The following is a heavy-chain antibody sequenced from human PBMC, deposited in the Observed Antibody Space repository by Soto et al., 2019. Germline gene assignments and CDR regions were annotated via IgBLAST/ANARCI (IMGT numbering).Heavy chain of an antibody. CDR1: GYTFTGYY. CDR3: ATSGGGWYLY. V-gene: IGHV1-2*04. J-gene: IGHJ4*02. D-gene: IGHD6-19*01. CDR2: INPNSGGT. Sequence: GASVKVSCKASGYTFTGYYMHWVRQAPGQGLEWMGWINPNSGGTNYAQKFQGWVTMTRDTSISTAYIELSSLTSDDTAVYYCATSGGGWYLYWGQGTLVTVSS.